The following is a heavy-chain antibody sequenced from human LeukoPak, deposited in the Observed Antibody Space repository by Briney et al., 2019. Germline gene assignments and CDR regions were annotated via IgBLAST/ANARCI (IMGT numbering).Heavy chain of an antibody. J-gene: IGHJ4*02. CDR1: GGSISSYY. CDR3: ARDIVGVTRAFGY. CDR2: IYYSGNT. V-gene: IGHV4-59*01. D-gene: IGHD1-26*01. Sequence: SETLSLTCTVSGGSISSYYWSWIRQPPGKGLEWIGYIYYSGNTNYNPSLKSRVTMSVDTSKNQFSLKLNSVTAADTAVYYSARDIVGVTRAFGYWGQGTLATVSS.